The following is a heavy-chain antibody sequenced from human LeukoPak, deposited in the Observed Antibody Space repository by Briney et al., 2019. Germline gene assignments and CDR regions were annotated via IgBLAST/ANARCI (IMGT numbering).Heavy chain of an antibody. CDR3: ARGALYGSGSYWGDGVDV. V-gene: IGHV3-30*04. CDR1: GFTFSVHA. D-gene: IGHD3-10*01. Sequence: PGGSLRLSCAASGFTFSVHAMHWVRQAPGRGLEWVAVISFDATNKYYADSLKGRFTVSRDNSKNTLFLQMNSLRSEDTAVYYCARGALYGSGSYWGDGVDVWGKGTTVTVSS. J-gene: IGHJ6*04. CDR2: ISFDATNK.